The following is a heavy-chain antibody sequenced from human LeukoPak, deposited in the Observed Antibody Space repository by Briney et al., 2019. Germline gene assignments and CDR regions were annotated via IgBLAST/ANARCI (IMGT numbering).Heavy chain of an antibody. Sequence: PSQTLSLTCTVSGCSISRGGYYWSWIRQHPGKGLECIGYIYYSGSTYYNPSLKSRVTISVDTSKNQFPLQMSSVTAADTAVYYCASAQGYDFWRGYSFFDYWGQGTLVTVSS. J-gene: IGHJ4*02. CDR2: IYYSGST. D-gene: IGHD3-3*01. V-gene: IGHV4-31*03. CDR3: ASAQGYDFWRGYSFFDY. CDR1: GCSISRGGYY.